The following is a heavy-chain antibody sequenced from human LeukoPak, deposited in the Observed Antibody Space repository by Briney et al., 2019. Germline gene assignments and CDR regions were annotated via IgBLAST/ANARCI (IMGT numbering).Heavy chain of an antibody. CDR3: VTGHYDSRMYFDL. J-gene: IGHJ2*01. D-gene: IGHD3-16*01. CDR2: IKFDGSLA. V-gene: IGHV3-74*01. Sequence: GGSLRLSCGASGFTFSTYWTHWVRQAPGKGLVWVSQIKFDGSLASYADSVKGRFTISRDNAKNTLYLQMNSLGTEDTAVYYCVTGHYDSRMYFDLWGRGTLVTVSS. CDR1: GFTFSTYW.